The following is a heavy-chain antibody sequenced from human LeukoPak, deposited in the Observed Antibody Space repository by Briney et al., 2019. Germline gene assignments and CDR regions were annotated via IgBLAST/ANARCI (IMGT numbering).Heavy chain of an antibody. D-gene: IGHD5-24*01. CDR3: ARVQDGYNWNYYYYMDV. CDR2: ISAYNGNT. Sequence: ASVKVSCKTSGYTFSSYGISWVRQAPGQGLEWMGWISAYNGNTNYAQKLQGRVTMTTDTSTSTAYMELRSLRSDDTAVYYCARVQDGYNWNYYYYMDVWGKGTTVTVSS. CDR1: GYTFSSYG. V-gene: IGHV1-18*01. J-gene: IGHJ6*03.